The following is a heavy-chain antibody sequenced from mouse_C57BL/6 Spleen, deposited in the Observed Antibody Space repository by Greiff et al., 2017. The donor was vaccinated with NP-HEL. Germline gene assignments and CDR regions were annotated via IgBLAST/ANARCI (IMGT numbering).Heavy chain of an antibody. CDR3: TIFTTGFAY. Sequence: EVKLMESGAELVRPGASVKLSCTASGFNIKDDYMHWVKQRPEQGLEWIGWIDPENGDTEYASKFQGKATITADTSSNTAYLQLSSLTSEDTAVYYCTIFTTGFAYWGQGTLVTVSA. CDR2: IDPENGDT. V-gene: IGHV14-4*01. J-gene: IGHJ3*01. CDR1: GFNIKDDY. D-gene: IGHD2-12*01.